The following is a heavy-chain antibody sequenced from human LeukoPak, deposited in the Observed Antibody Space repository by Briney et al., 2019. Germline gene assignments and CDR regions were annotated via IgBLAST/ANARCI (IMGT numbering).Heavy chain of an antibody. J-gene: IGHJ5*02. Sequence: GASVKVSCKASGGTFSSYAISWVRQAPGQGLEWMGGIIPIFGTANYAQKFQGRVTITADKSTTTAYMERSSLRSEDTAVYYCARAELLWFGELKYNWFYPWGQGTLVTVSS. CDR3: ARAELLWFGELKYNWFYP. D-gene: IGHD3-10*01. CDR1: GGTFSSYA. CDR2: IIPIFGTA. V-gene: IGHV1-69*06.